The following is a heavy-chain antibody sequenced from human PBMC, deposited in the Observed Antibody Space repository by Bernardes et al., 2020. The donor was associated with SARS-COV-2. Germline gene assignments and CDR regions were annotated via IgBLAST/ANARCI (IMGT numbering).Heavy chain of an antibody. Sequence: GGSLRLSCAASGFTFSSYSMNWVRQAPGKGLEWVSSISSSSSYIYYADSVKGRFTISRDNAKNSLYLQMNSLRAEDTAVYYCARDYCSSTSCYTSWVFGLDDWGKGTMVNVS. V-gene: IGHV3-21*01. CDR1: GFTFSSYS. J-gene: IGHJ4*02. CDR3: ARDYCSSTSCYTSWVFGLDD. D-gene: IGHD2-2*02. CDR2: ISSSSSYI.